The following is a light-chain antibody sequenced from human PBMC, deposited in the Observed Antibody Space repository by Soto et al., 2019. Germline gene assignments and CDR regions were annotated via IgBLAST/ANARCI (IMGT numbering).Light chain of an antibody. CDR2: AAS. V-gene: IGKV1-39*01. J-gene: IGKJ4*01. CDR3: QQYHTYST. Sequence: DIQMTQSPSSLSASVGDRVTITCRASQTISSYLNWYQQKPGKAPKLLIYAASSLQSGVPSRFSASGSGTEFTLTISSLQPDDLATYYCQQYHTYSTFGGGTKVDIK. CDR1: QTISSY.